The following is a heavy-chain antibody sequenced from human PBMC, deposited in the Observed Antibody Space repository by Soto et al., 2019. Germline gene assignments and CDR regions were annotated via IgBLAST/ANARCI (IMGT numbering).Heavy chain of an antibody. Sequence: SVKVSCKASGGTFSSHAISWVRQAPGQGLEWMGGIIPFFKATNYAQKFQGRVTITADDSTSTAYMDLYSLRSEDTAVYYCARGRSTADFWSGYYNNWFDPWGQGTLVTVSS. CDR1: GGTFSSHA. CDR2: IIPFFKAT. D-gene: IGHD3-3*01. V-gene: IGHV1-69*13. CDR3: ARGRSTADFWSGYYNNWFDP. J-gene: IGHJ5*02.